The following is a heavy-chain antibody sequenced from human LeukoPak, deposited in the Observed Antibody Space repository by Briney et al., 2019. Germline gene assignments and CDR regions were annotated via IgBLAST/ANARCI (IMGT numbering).Heavy chain of an antibody. J-gene: IGHJ4*02. Sequence: GSLRLSCAASGFTFSDTWMSWVRQAPGKGLEWVSAISGSGGSTYYADSVKGRFTISRDNSKNTLYLQMNSLRAEDTAVYYCAKTGTPWYYFDYWGQGTLVTVSS. D-gene: IGHD6-13*01. CDR2: ISGSGGST. CDR3: AKTGTPWYYFDY. CDR1: GFTFSDTW. V-gene: IGHV3-23*01.